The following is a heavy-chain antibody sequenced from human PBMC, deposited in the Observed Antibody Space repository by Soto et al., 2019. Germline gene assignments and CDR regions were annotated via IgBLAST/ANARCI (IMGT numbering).Heavy chain of an antibody. CDR1: GGSFSGYY. CDR2: INHSGST. J-gene: IGHJ4*02. V-gene: IGHV4-34*01. D-gene: IGHD2-2*02. CDR3: ARGRRRYCSSTSCYKPGDY. Sequence: SETLSLTCAVYGGSFSGYYWSWIRQPPGKGLEWIGEINHSGSTNYNPSLKSRVTISVDTSKNQFSLKLSSVTAADTAVYYCARGRRRYCSSTSCYKPGDYWGQGTLVTVSS.